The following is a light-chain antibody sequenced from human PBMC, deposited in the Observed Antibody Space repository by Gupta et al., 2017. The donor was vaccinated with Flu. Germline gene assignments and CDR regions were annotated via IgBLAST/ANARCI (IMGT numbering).Light chain of an antibody. CDR1: QNIFYSSNKKNN. CDR2: WAS. CDR3: QKYDRRPPT. V-gene: IGKV4-1*01. Sequence: SRGERATINCRSSQNIFYSSNKKNNLAWYRPKPGQPPERRSTWASTRESGVHDRFSGGGSGKVYTLTIRSLEDEDVSVSYWQKYDRRPPTFGRGTRVEIK. J-gene: IGKJ1*01.